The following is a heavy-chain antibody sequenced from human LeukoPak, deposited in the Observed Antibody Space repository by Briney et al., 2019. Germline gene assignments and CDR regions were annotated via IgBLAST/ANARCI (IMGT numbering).Heavy chain of an antibody. CDR1: GVSISSSSYY. Sequence: SETLSLTCTLSGVSISSSSYYCTWIRQSPGKGLEWIGSIYYSGSTYYNPSLKIRVTISVDTSKNQFSLKLRSVTAADTAVYYCAKDMLTGYGILWRWGEGTLVTVSS. J-gene: IGHJ4*02. V-gene: IGHV4-39*02. D-gene: IGHD3-9*01. CDR3: AKDMLTGYGILWR. CDR2: IYYSGST.